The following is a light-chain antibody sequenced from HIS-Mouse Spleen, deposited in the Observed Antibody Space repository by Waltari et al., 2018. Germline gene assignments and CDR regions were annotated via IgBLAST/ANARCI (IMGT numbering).Light chain of an antibody. CDR1: ALAKKY. CDR2: EDS. V-gene: IGLV3-10*01. Sequence: SYELTQPPSVSVSPGQTARITCPGDALAKKYPYWDQHKSGQAPVLVLHEDSKRPSGVPERFFGYRSRTMATLTISGAQVEDEADYSCYSTDSSGNHRVFGGGTKLTVL. CDR3: YSTDSSGNHRV. J-gene: IGLJ2*01.